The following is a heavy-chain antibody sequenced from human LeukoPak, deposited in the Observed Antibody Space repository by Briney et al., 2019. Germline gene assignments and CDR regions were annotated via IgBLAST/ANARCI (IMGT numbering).Heavy chain of an antibody. CDR1: GGSISSGGYY. CDR3: ARDLGDGKQWLKRVGAFDI. D-gene: IGHD6-19*01. V-gene: IGHV4-31*03. CDR2: IYYSGST. Sequence: PSETLSLTCTVSGGSISSGGYYWSWIRQHPGKGLEWIGYIYYSGSTYYNPSLKSRVTISVDTSKNQFSLKLSSVTAADTAVYYRARDLGDGKQWLKRVGAFDIWGQGTMVTVSS. J-gene: IGHJ3*02.